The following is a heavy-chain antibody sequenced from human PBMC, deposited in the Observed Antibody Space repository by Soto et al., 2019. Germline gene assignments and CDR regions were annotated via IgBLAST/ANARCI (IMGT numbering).Heavy chain of an antibody. CDR2: IYTSGST. J-gene: IGHJ5*02. V-gene: IGHV4-4*07. D-gene: IGHD6-19*01. CDR1: GGSISNYY. Sequence: SETLSRTCTVSGGSISNYYWSWIRQPAGKGLEWIGRIYTSGSTNYNPSLKSRVTMSVDTSKNQFSLKLSSVTAADTAVYYCARDGGYSSNPWDPWGQGTLVTVSS. CDR3: ARDGGYSSNPWDP.